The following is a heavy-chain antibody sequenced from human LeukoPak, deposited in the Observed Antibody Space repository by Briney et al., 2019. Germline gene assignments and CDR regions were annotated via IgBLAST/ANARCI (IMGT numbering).Heavy chain of an antibody. Sequence: HTGGSLRLSCAASGFTFSNYALSWVRQAPGKGLEWVSAIGGSGDTTYYADSVKGRFTIPRDNSKNTLYLQMNSLRVEDTAVYYCAKMRYSGSYPFDYWGQGALVTVSS. CDR1: GFTFSNYA. CDR3: AKMRYSGSYPFDY. J-gene: IGHJ4*02. V-gene: IGHV3-23*01. CDR2: IGGSGDTT. D-gene: IGHD1-26*01.